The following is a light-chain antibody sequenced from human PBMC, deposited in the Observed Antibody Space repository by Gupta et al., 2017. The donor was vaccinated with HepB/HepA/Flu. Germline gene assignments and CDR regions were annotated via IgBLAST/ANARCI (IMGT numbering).Light chain of an antibody. V-gene: IGLV1-47*01. CDR2: RNN. J-gene: IGLJ1*01. Sequence: QSVLTQPPSASGTPGQRVTISCSGSSSNIGSNYVYWYQQLPGTAPKLRSYRNNQRPSGVPDRFSGSKSGNSASLAISGLRSEDEAEYYCEAWDDSLSGLLFGTGTKVTVL. CDR3: EAWDDSLSGLL. CDR1: SSNIGSNY.